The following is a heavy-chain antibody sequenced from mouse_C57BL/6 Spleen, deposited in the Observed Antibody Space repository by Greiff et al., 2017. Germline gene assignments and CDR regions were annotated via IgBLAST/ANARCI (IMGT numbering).Heavy chain of an antibody. Sequence: QVQLKESGAELARPGASVKMSCKASGYTFTSYTMHWVKQRPGQGLEWIGYINPSSGYTKYNQKFKDKATLTADKSSSTAYMQLSSLTSEDSAVYYVARSRGSSFSWYFDVWGTGTTVTVSS. CDR3: ARSRGSSFSWYFDV. D-gene: IGHD1-1*01. CDR1: GYTFTSYT. J-gene: IGHJ1*03. V-gene: IGHV1-4*01. CDR2: INPSSGYT.